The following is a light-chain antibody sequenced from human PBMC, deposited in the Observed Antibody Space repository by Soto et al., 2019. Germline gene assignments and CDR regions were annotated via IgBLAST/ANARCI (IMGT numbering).Light chain of an antibody. V-gene: IGKV3-15*01. CDR1: HSVNGF. CDR2: RIF. J-gene: IGKJ1*01. Sequence: IVRAHSPGTLSVFPGEIVTLSFRASHSVNGFLDWFQHKPGQAPRLVLKRIFIRAIGVPARFSGSGSETEFTLTINGLQSEDSGVYYCLQHYAWPWTFGQGTKVDTK. CDR3: LQHYAWPWT.